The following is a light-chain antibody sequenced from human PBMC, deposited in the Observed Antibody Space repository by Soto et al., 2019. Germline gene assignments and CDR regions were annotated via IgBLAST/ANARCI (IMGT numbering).Light chain of an antibody. J-gene: IGKJ1*01. V-gene: IGKV3-20*01. CDR1: QSVSTSY. CDR3: QQYSNWPPWT. Sequence: EIVLTQPPGTLSLSPGERATPSCRASQSVSTSYLAWYQQKPGQAPRLLIYGASSTATGIPDRFSGSGSGTDFTLTISSLEPEDFAVYYCQQYSNWPPWTFGQGTKVEIK. CDR2: GAS.